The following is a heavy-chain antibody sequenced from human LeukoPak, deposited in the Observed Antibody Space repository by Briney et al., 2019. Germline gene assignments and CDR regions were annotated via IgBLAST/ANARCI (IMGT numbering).Heavy chain of an antibody. CDR3: AREASGYYRDF. CDR2: IYYDGSYK. CDR1: GFTFSSYG. D-gene: IGHD3-3*01. V-gene: IGHV3-33*01. Sequence: GGSLGLSCAASGFTFSSYGMDWVRQAPGKGLEWVAVIYYDGSYKYYADSVKGRFTISRGDYKNTLYLQMNSLRADDTAVYYCAREASGYYRDFWGQGTLVTVSS. J-gene: IGHJ4*02.